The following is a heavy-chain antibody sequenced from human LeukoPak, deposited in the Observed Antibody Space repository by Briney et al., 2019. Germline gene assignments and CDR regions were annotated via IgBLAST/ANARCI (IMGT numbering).Heavy chain of an antibody. J-gene: IGHJ6*03. CDR2: TSFDGTTK. CDR3: ARGSSTNCYGGNCFYYYMAV. Sequence: GGSLRLSCAASGFTFSTYAMHWVRQAPGKGLEWVAVTSFDGTTKYYADSVKGRFTVSRDDSKNTLILQMNSLRAEDTAVYYCARGSSTNCYGGNCFYYYMAVWGKGTTVTVSS. D-gene: IGHD2-2*01. V-gene: IGHV3-30*04. CDR1: GFTFSTYA.